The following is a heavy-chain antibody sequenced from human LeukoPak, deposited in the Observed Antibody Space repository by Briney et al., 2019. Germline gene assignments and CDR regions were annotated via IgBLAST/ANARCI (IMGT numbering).Heavy chain of an antibody. CDR1: GFTFSSYS. J-gene: IGHJ4*02. D-gene: IGHD1-26*01. CDR2: ISSSSSYI. V-gene: IGHV3-21*01. Sequence: GGSLRLSCAASGFTFSSYSMNWVRQAPGKGLEWVSSISSSSSYIYYADSAKGRFTISRDNAKNSLYLQMNSLRAEDTAVYYCARRELLGPVYWGQGTLVTVSS. CDR3: ARRELLGPVY.